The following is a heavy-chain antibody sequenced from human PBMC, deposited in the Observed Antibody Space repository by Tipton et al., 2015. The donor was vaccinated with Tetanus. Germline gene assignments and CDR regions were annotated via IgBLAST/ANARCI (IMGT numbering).Heavy chain of an antibody. D-gene: IGHD2-15*01. Sequence: AASGFILRDYYMSWIRQAPGKGLEWVAVSWYDGTDQYYADSVKGRFTISRDNSKNTLYLQMNSLRAEDTALYYCAREADCSGGSCFSGDFDNWGQGTQVTVSS. V-gene: IGHV3-33*08. CDR1: GFILRDYY. CDR3: AREADCSGGSCFSGDFDN. CDR2: SWYDGTDQ. J-gene: IGHJ4*02.